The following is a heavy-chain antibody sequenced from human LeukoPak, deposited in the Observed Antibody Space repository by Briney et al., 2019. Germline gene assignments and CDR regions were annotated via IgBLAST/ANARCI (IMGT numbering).Heavy chain of an antibody. CDR2: IYHSGST. D-gene: IGHD4-17*01. Sequence: RTSETLSLTCTVSDYSISSGYFWGWIRQPPGQGLEWIGSIYHSGSTYYNPSLKSRVTISVDTSKNQFSLKLSSVTAADTAVYYCERVSVTTGRLDYWGQGTLVTISS. J-gene: IGHJ4*02. CDR1: DYSISSGYF. CDR3: ERVSVTTGRLDY. V-gene: IGHV4-38-2*02.